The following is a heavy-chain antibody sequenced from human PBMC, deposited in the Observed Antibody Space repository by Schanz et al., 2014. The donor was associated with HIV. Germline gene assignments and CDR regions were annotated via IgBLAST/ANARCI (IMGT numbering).Heavy chain of an antibody. Sequence: QVQLVQSGAEVKKTGSPVKVSCKAFGGTLSNYAISWVRQAPGQGLEWLGLIMPKFGTENYAQKYQGRVTLTADATTAYMDLSSLKFEDTAVYYCVRVANYDGDDYYQRSHFDLWGQGTPVTVSS. D-gene: IGHD3-22*01. CDR2: IMPKFGTE. V-gene: IGHV1-69*01. J-gene: IGHJ4*02. CDR1: GGTLSNYA. CDR3: VRVANYDGDDYYQRSHFDL.